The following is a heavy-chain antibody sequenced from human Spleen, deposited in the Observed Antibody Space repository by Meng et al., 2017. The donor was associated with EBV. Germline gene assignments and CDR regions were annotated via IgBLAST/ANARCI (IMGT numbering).Heavy chain of an antibody. CDR2: IIPIFGTA. V-gene: IGHV1-69*01. CDR1: GGTLSSYA. J-gene: IGHJ4*02. CDR3: ARPHISGWPTHHYFDL. D-gene: IGHD6-19*01. Sequence: QVQVWETGAEVKKPGSSVKVSCKVAGGTLSSYAISWVRQAPGQGLEWMGGIIPIFGTANYAQKIQGRVTITADESSSTVYMELSSLRSEDTAIYYCARPHISGWPTHHYFDLWGPGTLVTVSS.